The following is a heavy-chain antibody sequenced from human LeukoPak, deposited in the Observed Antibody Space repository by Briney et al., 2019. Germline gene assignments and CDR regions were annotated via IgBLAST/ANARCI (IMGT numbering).Heavy chain of an antibody. V-gene: IGHV3-30*18. CDR2: ISFEGRNT. CDR1: GFTFSRFA. J-gene: IGHJ3*02. Sequence: GRSLRLSCVVSGFTFSRFAMHWVRQAPDKGLEWVAHISFEGRNTYYADSVKGRFTISRDNSENTLYLQMNSLRAEDTAVYYCAKDQWDYYDTSGRPGALDIWGQGTMVTVSS. D-gene: IGHD3-22*01. CDR3: AKDQWDYYDTSGRPGALDI.